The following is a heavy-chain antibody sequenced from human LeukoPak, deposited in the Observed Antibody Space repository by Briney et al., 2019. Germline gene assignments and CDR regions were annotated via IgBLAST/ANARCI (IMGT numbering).Heavy chain of an antibody. Sequence: GGSLGLSCAASGFTFSSYSMNWVRQAPGKGLEWVSSISSSSSYIYYADSVKGRFSISRDNSKNTLYLQMSSLRAEDTAIYYCVGRPYYYYGMDVWGQGTTVTVSS. V-gene: IGHV3-21*04. J-gene: IGHJ6*02. CDR3: VGRPYYYYGMDV. CDR1: GFTFSSYS. CDR2: ISSSSSYI.